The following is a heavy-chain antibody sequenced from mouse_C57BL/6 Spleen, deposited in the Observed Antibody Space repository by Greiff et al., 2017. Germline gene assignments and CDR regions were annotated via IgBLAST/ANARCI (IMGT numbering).Heavy chain of an antibody. V-gene: IGHV1-50*01. CDR2: IDPSDSYT. D-gene: IGHD3-3*01. Sequence: QAQLQQPGAELVKPGASVKLSCKASGYTFTSYWMQWVKQRPGQGLEWIGEIDPSDSYTNYNQKFKGKATLTVDTSSRTAYMQLSSLTSEDSAVYYCARQGGTLYAMDYWGQGTSVTVSS. CDR3: ARQGGTLYAMDY. J-gene: IGHJ4*01. CDR1: GYTFTSYW.